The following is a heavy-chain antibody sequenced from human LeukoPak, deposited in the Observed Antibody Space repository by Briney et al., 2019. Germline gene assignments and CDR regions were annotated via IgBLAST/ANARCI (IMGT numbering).Heavy chain of an antibody. CDR2: INHSGST. CDR1: GGSFSGYY. CDR3: ARDQGSSWYLNLFDP. Sequence: SETLSLTCAVYGGSFSGYYWSWIRQPPGKGLEWIGEINHSGSTNYNPSLKSRVTISVDTSKNQFSLKLSSVTAADTAVYYCARDQGSSWYLNLFDPWGQGTLVTVSS. V-gene: IGHV4-34*01. J-gene: IGHJ5*02. D-gene: IGHD6-13*01.